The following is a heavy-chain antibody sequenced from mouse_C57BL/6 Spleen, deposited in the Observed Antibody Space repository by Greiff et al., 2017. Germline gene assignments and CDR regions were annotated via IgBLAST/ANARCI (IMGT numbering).Heavy chain of an antibody. V-gene: IGHV1-50*01. Sequence: QVQLKQSGAELVNPGASVKLSCKASGYTFTSYWLQWVKQRPGQGLEWIGEIDPSDSYTNYNPKFKGKATLTVDTSSSTAYMQLSSLTSEDSAVYYCARGLGNYFDYWGQGTTLTVSS. CDR2: IDPSDSYT. CDR1: GYTFTSYW. CDR3: ARGLGNYFDY. J-gene: IGHJ2*01. D-gene: IGHD2-4*01.